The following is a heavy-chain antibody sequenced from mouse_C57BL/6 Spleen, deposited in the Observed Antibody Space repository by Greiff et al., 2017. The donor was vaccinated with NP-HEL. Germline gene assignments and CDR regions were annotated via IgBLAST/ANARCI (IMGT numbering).Heavy chain of an antibody. V-gene: IGHV2-9-1*01. J-gene: IGHJ2*01. CDR1: GFSLTSYA. CDR2: IWTGGGT. CDR3: ARNSHGNREEDYFDY. D-gene: IGHD2-1*01. Sequence: QVQLQQSGPGLVAPSQSLSITCTVSGFSLTSYAISWVRQPPGKGLEWLGVIWTGGGTNYNSALKSRLSISKDNSKSQVFLKMNSLQTDDTARYYCARNSHGNREEDYFDYWGQGTTLTVSS.